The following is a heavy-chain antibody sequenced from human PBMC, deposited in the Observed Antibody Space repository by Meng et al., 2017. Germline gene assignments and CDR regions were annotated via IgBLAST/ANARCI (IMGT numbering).Heavy chain of an antibody. D-gene: IGHD7-27*01. J-gene: IGHJ4*02. V-gene: IGHV2-5*02. CDR1: GFSLSTGGVG. CDR2: IYWDDDT. Sequence: QITLKESGPTLVKPTQTITLTCTFYGFSLSTGGVGVGWIRQPPGKALEWLALIYWDDDTRYSPSLKSRLSITKDTSKNQVFLTMTNMDPVDTATYYCAHRSSAWAFDSWGQGTLVTVSS. CDR3: AHRSSAWAFDS.